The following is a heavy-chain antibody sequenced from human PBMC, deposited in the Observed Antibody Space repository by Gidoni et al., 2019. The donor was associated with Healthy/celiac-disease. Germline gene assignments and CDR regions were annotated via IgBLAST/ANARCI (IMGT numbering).Heavy chain of an antibody. D-gene: IGHD1-1*01. CDR3: ARVPRALERRYLMYYFDY. J-gene: IGHJ4*02. CDR2: IIPIFGTA. V-gene: IGHV1-69*01. Sequence: QVQLVQSGAEVKKPGSSVKVSCKASGGTFSSYAISWVRQAPGQGLEWMGGIIPIFGTANYAQKFQGRVTITADESTSTAYMELSSLRSEDTAVYYCARVPRALERRYLMYYFDYWGQGTLVTVSS. CDR1: GGTFSSYA.